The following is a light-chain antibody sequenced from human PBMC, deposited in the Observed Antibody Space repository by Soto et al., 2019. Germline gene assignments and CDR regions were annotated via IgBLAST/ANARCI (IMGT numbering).Light chain of an antibody. CDR2: EVS. J-gene: IGLJ2*01. Sequence: QSVLTQPASVSGSPGQSITISCTGASSDVGAYNYVSWYQQHPGKAPKLMIYEVSNRPSGVSNRFSGSKSGNTASLTISGRQAEDEADYYCCSYTSSSTVVFGGGTKLTVL. CDR1: SSDVGAYNY. CDR3: CSYTSSSTVV. V-gene: IGLV2-14*01.